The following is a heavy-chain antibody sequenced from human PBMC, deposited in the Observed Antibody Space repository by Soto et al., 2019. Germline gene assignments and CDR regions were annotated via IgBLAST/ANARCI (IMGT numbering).Heavy chain of an antibody. CDR1: GFTFSSYA. Sequence: EVQLLESGGGLVQPGGSLRLSCAASGFTFSSYAMTWVRQAPAQGLVWVSGISGSGGGTYYADSVKGRFTISRDSSKNTLYLQMDSLRAEDTAVYYCAKKTDSSSPWGALDIWGQGTMVSVSS. V-gene: IGHV3-23*01. CDR2: ISGSGGGT. J-gene: IGHJ3*02. CDR3: AKKTDSSSPWGALDI. D-gene: IGHD6-6*01.